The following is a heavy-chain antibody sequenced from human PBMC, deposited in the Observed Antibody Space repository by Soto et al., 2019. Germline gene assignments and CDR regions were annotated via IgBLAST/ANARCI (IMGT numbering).Heavy chain of an antibody. CDR2: ISAYNGNT. CDR3: ARGTYYYCSGPHPLDY. J-gene: IGHJ4*02. Sequence: MGWISAYNGNTNYAQKLQGRVTMTTDTSTSTAYMELRSLRSDDPAVYYCARGTYYYCSGPHPLDYGGQGTLVTVSS. V-gene: IGHV1-18*01. D-gene: IGHD3-10*01.